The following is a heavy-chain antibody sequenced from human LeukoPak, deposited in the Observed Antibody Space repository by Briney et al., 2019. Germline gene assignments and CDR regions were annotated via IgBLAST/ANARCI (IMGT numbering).Heavy chain of an antibody. CDR1: GGSITNSSYY. CDR2: IYYSGTT. V-gene: IGHV4-39*07. Sequence: ASETLSLTCTVSGGSITNSSYYWGWIRQPPGKGLEWIGSIYYSGTTSYNPSLKSRVTISVDMTKNHFSLRLSSVTAADTAMYYCARGTLYSGWSYYFDYWGQGSQVTVSS. CDR3: ARGTLYSGWSYYFDY. D-gene: IGHD6-19*01. J-gene: IGHJ4*02.